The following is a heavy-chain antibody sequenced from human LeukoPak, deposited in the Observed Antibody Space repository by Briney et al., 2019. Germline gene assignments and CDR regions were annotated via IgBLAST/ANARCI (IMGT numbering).Heavy chain of an antibody. CDR2: ISTSSSYI. V-gene: IGHV3-21*01. D-gene: IGHD3-22*01. CDR1: GFTFSSYG. Sequence: PGGSLRLSCAASGFTFSSYGMRWVRQAPGKGLEWVSSISTSSSYIYYAGSVKGRFAISRDNAKNSLYLQMNSLRAEDTAVYYCARGKEEPEKLTYYYDSSGYYYGWPFDYWGQGTLVTVSS. CDR3: ARGKEEPEKLTYYYDSSGYYYGWPFDY. J-gene: IGHJ4*02.